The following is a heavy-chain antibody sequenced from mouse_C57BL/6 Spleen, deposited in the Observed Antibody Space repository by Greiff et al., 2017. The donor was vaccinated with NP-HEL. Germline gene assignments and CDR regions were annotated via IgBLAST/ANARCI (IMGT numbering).Heavy chain of an antibody. CDR2: IYPRSGNT. J-gene: IGHJ2*01. D-gene: IGHD1-1*01. CDR1: GYTFTSYG. Sequence: VQLQQSGAELARPGASVKLSCKASGYTFTSYGISWVKQRTGQGLEWIGEIYPRSGNTYYNEKFKGKATLTADKSSSTAYMELRSLTSEDSAVYFCAGRVTTVVAGNYFDYWGQGTTLTVSS. V-gene: IGHV1-81*01. CDR3: AGRVTTVVAGNYFDY.